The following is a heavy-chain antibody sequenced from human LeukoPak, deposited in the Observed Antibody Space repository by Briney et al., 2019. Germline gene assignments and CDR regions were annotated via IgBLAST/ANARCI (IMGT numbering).Heavy chain of an antibody. V-gene: IGHV4-34*01. CDR1: GGSFSGYY. CDR2: INHSGST. CDR3: ARDRLGYYYYYGMDV. D-gene: IGHD3-22*01. Sequence: ASETLSLTCAVYGGSFSGYYWSWIRQPPGKGLEWIGEINHSGSTNYNLSLKSRVTISVDTSKNQFSLKLTSVTAADTTVYYCARDRLGYYYYYGMDVWGQGATVTVSS. J-gene: IGHJ6*02.